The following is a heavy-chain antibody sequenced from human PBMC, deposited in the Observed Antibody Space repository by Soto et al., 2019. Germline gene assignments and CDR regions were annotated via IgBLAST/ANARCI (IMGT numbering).Heavy chain of an antibody. CDR3: ARVNHRWLQVSYFDL. CDR2: IIPIFGTV. V-gene: IGHV1-69*12. D-gene: IGHD5-12*01. CDR1: GGTFSNYP. J-gene: IGHJ2*01. Sequence: QVQLVQSGAEVKKPGSSVKVSCKASGGTFSNYPISWVRQAPGQGLEWMGGIIPIFGTVNYAQKFQGRVTNTADESTSTAYRELSSLRSEDTAVYYCARVNHRWLQVSYFDLWGRGTLVTVST.